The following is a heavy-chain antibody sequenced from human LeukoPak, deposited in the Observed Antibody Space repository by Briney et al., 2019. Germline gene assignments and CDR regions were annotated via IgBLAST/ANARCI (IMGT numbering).Heavy chain of an antibody. V-gene: IGHV1-2*02. CDR2: INPNSGGT. D-gene: IGHD6-13*01. J-gene: IGHJ5*01. CDR3: AREHSSSWFGNWFHP. CDR1: GYTFTGYY. Sequence: ASVKVSCKASGYTFTGYYMHWVRQAPGQGLEWMGWINPNSGGTNYAQKFQGRVTMTRDTSISTAYMELSRLRSDDTAVYYCAREHSSSWFGNWFHPWGQGTLVTVSS.